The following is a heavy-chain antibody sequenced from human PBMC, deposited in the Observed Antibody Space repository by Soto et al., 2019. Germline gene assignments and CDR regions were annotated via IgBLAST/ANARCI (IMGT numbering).Heavy chain of an antibody. CDR3: AHSPTHDILTGGGST. J-gene: IGHJ5*02. V-gene: IGHV2-5*02. D-gene: IGHD3-9*01. CDR2: IYWDDDK. CDR1: GFSLSTSGVG. Sequence: HITLKESGPTLVKPTQTLKLTCTFSGFSLSTSGVGVGWLRQPPGKALEWLALIYWDDDKRYSPSLNSRLTNTNDTSKSQVVLTMTNMDPVDTATYYCAHSPTHDILTGGGSTWGQGTVVTVSS.